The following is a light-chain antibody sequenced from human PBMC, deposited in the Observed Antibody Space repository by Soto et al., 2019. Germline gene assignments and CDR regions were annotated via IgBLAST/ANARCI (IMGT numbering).Light chain of an antibody. CDR3: QQYNSPYT. V-gene: IGKV1-5*03. Sequence: DIQMTQSPSTLSASVGDRVTITCRASQSISSWLAWYQQKPGKAPKLLIYKASSLESRVPSRFSGSGSGTEFTLTISNLQPDDFATYYCQQYNSPYTFGQGTKLEIK. J-gene: IGKJ2*01. CDR1: QSISSW. CDR2: KAS.